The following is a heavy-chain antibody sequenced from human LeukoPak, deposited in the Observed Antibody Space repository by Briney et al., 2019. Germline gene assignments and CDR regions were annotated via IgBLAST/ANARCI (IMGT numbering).Heavy chain of an antibody. Sequence: PGGSLRLSCAASGFTFSSYGMHWVRQAPGKGLEWVAVISYDGSNKYYADSVKGRFTISRDNSKNTLYLQMNSLRAEDTAVYYCAKAEAYYDFWSGYYFDNWGQGTLVTVSS. CDR3: AKAEAYYDFWSGYYFDN. J-gene: IGHJ4*02. D-gene: IGHD3-3*01. CDR2: ISYDGSNK. CDR1: GFTFSSYG. V-gene: IGHV3-30*18.